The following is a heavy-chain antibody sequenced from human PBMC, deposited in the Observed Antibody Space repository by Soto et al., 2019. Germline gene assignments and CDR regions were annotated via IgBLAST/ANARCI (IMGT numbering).Heavy chain of an antibody. J-gene: IGHJ4*02. Sequence: GASVKVSCKASGDGFASCAMQWVRQAPGQRLEWMGWINAGNGNTKYSQKFQGRVTITRDTSASTAYMELSSLRSEDTAVYYCARGLPLAADYWGQGTLVTVSS. V-gene: IGHV1-3*01. CDR2: INAGNGNT. CDR3: ARGLPLAADY. CDR1: GDGFASCA.